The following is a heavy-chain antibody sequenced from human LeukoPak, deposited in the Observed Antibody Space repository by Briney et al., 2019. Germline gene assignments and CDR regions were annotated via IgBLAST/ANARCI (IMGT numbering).Heavy chain of an antibody. CDR3: ARYAAAAGEYYFDY. D-gene: IGHD6-13*01. J-gene: IGHJ4*02. CDR2: ISAYNGNT. Sequence: GASVEVSCKASGYTFTGYYMHWVRQAPGQGLEWMGWISAYNGNTNYAQKLQGRVTMTTDTSTSTAYMELRSLRSDDTAVYYCARYAAAAGEYYFDYWGQGTLVTVSS. V-gene: IGHV1-18*04. CDR1: GYTFTGYY.